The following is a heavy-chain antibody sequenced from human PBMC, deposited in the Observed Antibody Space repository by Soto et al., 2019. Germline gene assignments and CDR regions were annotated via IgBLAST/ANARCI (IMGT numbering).Heavy chain of an antibody. Sequence: SVKVSCKASGGTFSSYAISWVRQAPGQGLEWMGGIIPIFGTANYAQKFQGRVTVTADESTSTAYMELSSLRSEDTAVYYCARGRDIGYYDSSGYYSDWFDPWGQGTLVTVSS. J-gene: IGHJ5*02. CDR1: GGTFSSYA. V-gene: IGHV1-69*13. CDR2: IIPIFGTA. D-gene: IGHD3-22*01. CDR3: ARGRDIGYYDSSGYYSDWFDP.